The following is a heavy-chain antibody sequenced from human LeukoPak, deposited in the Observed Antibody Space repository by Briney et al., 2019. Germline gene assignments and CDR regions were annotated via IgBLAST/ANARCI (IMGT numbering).Heavy chain of an antibody. J-gene: IGHJ4*02. CDR2: ISCDGGST. V-gene: IGHV3-43*01. Sequence: GGSLRLSCAASGFTFDDYTMHWVRQPPGKGLEWVSLISCDGGSTYYADSVKGRFTISRDNSKNSLYLQMNSLRNEDTALYYCAKDALSYDSSGYYTLWFDYWGQGTLVTVSS. CDR3: AKDALSYDSSGYYTLWFDY. D-gene: IGHD3-22*01. CDR1: GFTFDDYT.